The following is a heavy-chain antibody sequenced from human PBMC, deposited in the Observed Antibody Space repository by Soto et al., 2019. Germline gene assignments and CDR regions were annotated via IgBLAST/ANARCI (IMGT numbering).Heavy chain of an antibody. J-gene: IGHJ6*02. CDR1: GYTFTSYG. V-gene: IGHV1-18*01. D-gene: IGHD5-18*01. Sequence: ASVKVSCTASGYTFTSYGISWVRQAPGQGLEWMGWISAYNGNTNYAQKLQGRVTMTTDTSTSTAYMELRSLRSDDTAVYYCGRDRGYSYGWGSDYYYGMDVWGQGTTVTVSS. CDR3: GRDRGYSYGWGSDYYYGMDV. CDR2: ISAYNGNT.